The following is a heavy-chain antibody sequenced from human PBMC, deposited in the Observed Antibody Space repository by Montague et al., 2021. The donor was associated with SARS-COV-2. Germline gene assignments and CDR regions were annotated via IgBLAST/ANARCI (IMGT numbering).Heavy chain of an antibody. CDR3: ARHAIGYFDWLSEGYFDY. CDR2: IYYSGST. V-gene: IGHV4-59*08. D-gene: IGHD3-9*01. CDR1: GGSISSDY. Sequence: SETLSLTCTVSGGSISSDYWSWIRQPPGKGLEWIGYIYYSGSTNNNPSLKSRVTRSIDTSKNQFSLKLRSVTAADTAVYYCARHAIGYFDWLSEGYFDYWGQGTLVTVSS. J-gene: IGHJ4*02.